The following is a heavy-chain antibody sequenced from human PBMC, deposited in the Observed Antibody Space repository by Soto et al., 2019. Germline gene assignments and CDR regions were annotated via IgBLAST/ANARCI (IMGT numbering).Heavy chain of an antibody. CDR3: ARDKQNTHSAVLGQ. CDR2: TNYNCMTNY. J-gene: IGHJ4*02. CDR1: GGSISTYF. V-gene: IGHV4-59*01. Sequence: SETLSLTCSVSGGSISTYFWSWVRQVPRKGLEWIGYTNYNCMTNYNYTPSLKSRVTISVHTSKNQFSVHLNSVHAPDTAVYYCARDKQNTHSAVLGQWGQESLV. D-gene: IGHD1-26*01.